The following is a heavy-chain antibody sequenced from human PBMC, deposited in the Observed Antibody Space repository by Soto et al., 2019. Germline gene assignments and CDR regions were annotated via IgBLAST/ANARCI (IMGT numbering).Heavy chain of an antibody. CDR2: ISGSGSRT. D-gene: IGHD2-2*01. CDR3: TKGEGYCGTINSYRGVGYYYGMDV. V-gene: IGHV3-23*01. J-gene: IGHJ6*02. CDR1: GFTFKNYV. Sequence: EVQLLESGGGLVQPGGSPRLSCAASGFTFKNYVMNWVRQAPGKGLEWISSISGSGSRTNYADAVKGRFTISRDNSKNTLNLQMNSLKAEDTALYYCTKGEGYCGTINSYRGVGYYYGMDVWGQGTTVTVSS.